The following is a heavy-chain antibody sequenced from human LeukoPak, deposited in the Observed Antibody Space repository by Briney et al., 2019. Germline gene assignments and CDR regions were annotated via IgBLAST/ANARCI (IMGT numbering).Heavy chain of an antibody. CDR3: ATGDYGVHGDY. J-gene: IGHJ4*02. D-gene: IGHD4/OR15-4a*01. V-gene: IGHV3-7*03. CDR1: GFTFSNYW. Sequence: GGSLRLSCAASGFTFSNYWMTWVRQAPGKGLKWVAHINQDGNKKYYVDSVKGRFTIFRDNAKNSLYLQMNSLRAEDTAVYYCATGDYGVHGDYWGQGILVTVSS. CDR2: INQDGNKK.